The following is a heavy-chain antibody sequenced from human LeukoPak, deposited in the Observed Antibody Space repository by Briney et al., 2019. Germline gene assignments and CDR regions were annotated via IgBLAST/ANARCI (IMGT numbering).Heavy chain of an antibody. Sequence: GGSLRLSCAASGFTVSGHPMSWVRQAPGKGLEWVSVIYRGGNTYYADSVKGRFTISTDNSKNTLYLQMNSLRAEDTAVYYCAARKVRGVWFYLDYWGQGTLVTVSS. CDR1: GFTVSGHP. V-gene: IGHV3-53*01. D-gene: IGHD3-10*01. CDR2: IYRGGNT. J-gene: IGHJ4*02. CDR3: AARKVRGVWFYLDY.